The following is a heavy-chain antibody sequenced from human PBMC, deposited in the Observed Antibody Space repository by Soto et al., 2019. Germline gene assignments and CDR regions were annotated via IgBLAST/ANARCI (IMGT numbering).Heavy chain of an antibody. D-gene: IGHD2-15*01. J-gene: IGHJ4*02. Sequence: GGSLRLSCAASGFTFSSYAMHWVRQAPGKGLEWVAVISYDGSNKYYADSVKGRFTISRDNSKNTLYLQMNSLRAEDTAVYYCAKLTPSVVVGAALPHWWGQGALVTVSS. CDR2: ISYDGSNK. V-gene: IGHV3-30-3*02. CDR3: AKLTPSVVVGAALPHW. CDR1: GFTFSSYA.